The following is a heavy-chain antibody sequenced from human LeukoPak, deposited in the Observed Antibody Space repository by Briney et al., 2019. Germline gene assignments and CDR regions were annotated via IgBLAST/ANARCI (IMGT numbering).Heavy chain of an antibody. CDR1: GGSISSSNW. D-gene: IGHD3-10*01. V-gene: IGHV4-4*02. J-gene: IGHJ6*02. CDR2: IYHSGST. CDR3: ARDTKDYYGSGSYYYYYGMDV. Sequence: SGTLSLTCAVSGGSISSSNWWSWVRQPPGKGLEWIGEIYHSGSTNYNPSLKSRVTISVDKSKNQFSLKLSSVTAADTAVYYCARDTKDYYGSGSYYYYYGMDVWGQGTTVTVSS.